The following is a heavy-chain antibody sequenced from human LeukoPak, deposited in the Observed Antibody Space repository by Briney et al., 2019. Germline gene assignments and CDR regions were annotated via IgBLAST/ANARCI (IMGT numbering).Heavy chain of an antibody. CDR2: INHSGST. D-gene: IGHD4-17*01. V-gene: IGHV4-34*01. CDR3: ARVGYGDSYYYYYYYMDV. CDR1: GGSFSGYY. Sequence: SETLSLTCAVYGGSFSGYYWSWIRQPPGKGLEWIGEINHSGSTNYNPSLKSRVTISVDTSKNQFSLKLSSVTAADTAVYYCARVGYGDSYYYYYYYMDVWGKGTTVTVSS. J-gene: IGHJ6*03.